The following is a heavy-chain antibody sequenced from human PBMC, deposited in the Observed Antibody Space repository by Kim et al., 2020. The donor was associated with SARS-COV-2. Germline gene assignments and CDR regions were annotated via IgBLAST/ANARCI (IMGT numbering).Heavy chain of an antibody. V-gene: IGHV3-7*01. Sequence: NKDGSEKNYVGAVEGRFTISRDSAKNSIFLQMNSLRVEDTAVYYCAGRGYWGQGTLVTVSA. J-gene: IGHJ4*02. CDR2: NKDGSEK. CDR3: AGRGY.